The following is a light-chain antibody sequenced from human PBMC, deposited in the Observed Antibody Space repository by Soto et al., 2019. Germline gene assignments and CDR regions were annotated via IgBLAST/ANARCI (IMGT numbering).Light chain of an antibody. CDR3: CSYTGGYIFV. J-gene: IGLJ1*01. CDR2: DVT. CDR1: SSDVGGYNY. V-gene: IGLV2-11*01. Sequence: QSALAQPRSVSGSPGQSVTISCTGTSSDVGGYNYVSWFQQYPGKVPKLMIYDVTERPSGVPDRFSGSKSGNTASLTISGLQAEDEADYFCCSYTGGYIFVFGTGTKVTVL.